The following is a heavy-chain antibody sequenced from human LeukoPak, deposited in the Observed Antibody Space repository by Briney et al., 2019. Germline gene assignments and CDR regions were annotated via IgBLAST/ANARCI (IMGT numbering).Heavy chain of an antibody. CDR3: ARAPKTTLGYCSSTSCYVWFDP. J-gene: IGHJ5*02. D-gene: IGHD2-2*01. CDR1: GGSFSGYY. Sequence: SETLSLTCAVYGGSFSGYYWSWIRQPPGKGLEWIGEINHSGSTNYNPSLKSRVTMSVDASKNQFSLKLSSVTAADTAVYYCARAPKTTLGYCSSTSCYVWFDPWGQGTLVTVSS. CDR2: INHSGST. V-gene: IGHV4-34*01.